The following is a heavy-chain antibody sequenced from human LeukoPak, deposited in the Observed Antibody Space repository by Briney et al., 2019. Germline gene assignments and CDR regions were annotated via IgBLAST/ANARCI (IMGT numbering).Heavy chain of an antibody. CDR1: GFTFSSYG. J-gene: IGHJ4*02. CDR3: AKDFRVVVPAAIRDFDY. D-gene: IGHD2-2*02. CDR2: IRYDGSNK. Sequence: PGGSLRLSCAASGFTFSSYGMHWVRQAPGKGLELVAFIRYDGSNKYYADSVNGTFTISRDNSKNTLYLQMNSLRAEDTAVYYCAKDFRVVVPAAIRDFDYWGQGTLVTVSS. V-gene: IGHV3-30*02.